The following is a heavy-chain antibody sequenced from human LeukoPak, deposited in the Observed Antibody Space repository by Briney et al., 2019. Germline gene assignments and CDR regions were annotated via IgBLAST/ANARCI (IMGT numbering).Heavy chain of an antibody. CDR1: GFTFSDYY. Sequence: PGGSLRLSCAASGFTFSDYYMSWIRQAPGKRLEWASYISSSSYTNYADSVKGRLTISRDNAKNSLYLQMNSLRAEDTAVYYCARGYSSSWYGDLSFDYWGQGTLVTVSS. CDR3: ARGYSSSWYGDLSFDY. CDR2: ISSSSYT. D-gene: IGHD6-13*01. V-gene: IGHV3-11*06. J-gene: IGHJ4*02.